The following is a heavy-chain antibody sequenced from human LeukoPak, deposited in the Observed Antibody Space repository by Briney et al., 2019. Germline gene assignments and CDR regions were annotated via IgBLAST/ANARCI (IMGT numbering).Heavy chain of an antibody. CDR2: ITDIGKNT. CDR3: AKATQRYCTGGTCYPLDY. J-gene: IGHJ4*02. D-gene: IGHD2-8*02. CDR1: GFTFGTYL. V-gene: IGHV3-23*01. Sequence: PGGSLRLSCSASGFTFGTYLMSWVRQAPGTGLEWVSCITDIGKNTYHTDSVKGRFTISRDNSKNTLSLQMNSLRVEDTAVYYCAKATQRYCTGGTCYPLDYWGQGTLVTVSS.